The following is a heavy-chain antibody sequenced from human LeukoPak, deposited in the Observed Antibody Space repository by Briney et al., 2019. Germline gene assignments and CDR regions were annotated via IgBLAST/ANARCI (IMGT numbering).Heavy chain of an antibody. CDR1: GGSFSGYY. V-gene: IGHV4-34*01. CDR3: ARSLTYYYGSGSYRWFDP. CDR2: INHSGST. D-gene: IGHD3-10*01. Sequence: SETLSLTCAVYGGSFSGYYWSWIRQPPGKGLEWIGEINHSGSTNYNPSLKSRVTISVDTSKNQFSLKLSSVTAADMAVYYCARSLTYYYGSGSYRWFDPWGQGTLVTVSS. J-gene: IGHJ5*02.